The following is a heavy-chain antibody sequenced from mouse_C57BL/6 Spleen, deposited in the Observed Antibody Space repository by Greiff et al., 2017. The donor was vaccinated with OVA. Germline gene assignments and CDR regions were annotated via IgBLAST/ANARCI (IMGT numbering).Heavy chain of an antibody. CDR3: ARAESYWYFDV. Sequence: EVQGVESGGGLVKPGGSLKLSCAASGFTFSSYAMSWVRQTPEKRLEWVATISDGGSYTYYPDNVKGRFTISRDNAKNNLYLQMSHLKSEDTAMYYCARAESYWYFDVWGTGTTVTVSS. J-gene: IGHJ1*03. CDR2: ISDGGSYT. V-gene: IGHV5-4*01. CDR1: GFTFSSYA.